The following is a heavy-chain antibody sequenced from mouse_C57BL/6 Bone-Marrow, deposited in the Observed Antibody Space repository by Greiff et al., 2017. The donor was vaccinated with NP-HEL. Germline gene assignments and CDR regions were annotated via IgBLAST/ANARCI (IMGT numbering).Heavy chain of an antibody. CDR1: GYTFTTYP. J-gene: IGHJ3*01. CDR3: ARRGSNWDVGYAY. CDR2: FHPYNDDT. Sequence: QVQLQQSGAELVKPGASVKMSCKASGYTFTTYPIEWMKQNHGKSLEWIGNFHPYNDDTKYNEKFKGKATLTVDKSSSTVYLELSRLTSDDSAVYYCARRGSNWDVGYAYWGQGTLVTVSA. D-gene: IGHD4-1*01. V-gene: IGHV1-47*01.